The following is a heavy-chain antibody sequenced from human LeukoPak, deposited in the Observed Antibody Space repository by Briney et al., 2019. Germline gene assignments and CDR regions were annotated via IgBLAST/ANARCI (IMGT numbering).Heavy chain of an antibody. CDR2: INHSGST. CDR1: GGSFSGYY. V-gene: IGHV4-34*01. J-gene: IGHJ4*02. Sequence: PSETLSLTCAVYGGSFSGYYWSWIRQPPGKGLEWIGEINHSGSTNYNPSLKSRVTISVDTSKNQFSLKLSSVTAADTAVYYCARRGPVSYYYGSGSPDYWGQGTLVTVSS. CDR3: ARRGPVSYYYGSGSPDY. D-gene: IGHD3-10*01.